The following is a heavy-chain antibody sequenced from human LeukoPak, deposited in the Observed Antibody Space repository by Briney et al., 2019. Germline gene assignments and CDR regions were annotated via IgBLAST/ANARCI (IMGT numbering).Heavy chain of an antibody. V-gene: IGHV1-8*01. D-gene: IGHD3-10*01. CDR3: ARLFVQEPSGCFDP. Sequence: GASVKVSCEASGYAFTSYEINWVRQAPGQGLEWMGWMNTNSGNTGYAQKFKGRVTMTRNTSTRTAYMELSSLRSDDTAVYYCARLFVQEPSGCFDPWGQGTLVTVSS. CDR1: GYAFTSYE. J-gene: IGHJ5*02. CDR2: MNTNSGNT.